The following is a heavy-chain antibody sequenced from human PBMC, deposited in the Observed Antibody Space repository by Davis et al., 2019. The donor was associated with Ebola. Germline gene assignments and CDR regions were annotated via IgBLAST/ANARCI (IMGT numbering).Heavy chain of an antibody. Sequence: GSLRLSCVDSGFSFDTHWMNWVRQAPGKGLEWVANIKQDGSEKNYVDSVRGRFIISRDNAKNSLYLQMNSLRAEDTAVYYCARDVLGLYGMDLWGQGTTVTVSS. CDR3: ARDVLGLYGMDL. D-gene: IGHD6-19*01. CDR1: GFSFDTHW. J-gene: IGHJ6*02. V-gene: IGHV3-7*03. CDR2: IKQDGSEK.